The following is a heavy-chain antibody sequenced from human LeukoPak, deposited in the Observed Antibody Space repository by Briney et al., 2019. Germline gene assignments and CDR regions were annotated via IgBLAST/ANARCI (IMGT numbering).Heavy chain of an antibody. CDR2: ISAYNGKT. V-gene: IGHV1-18*01. CDR3: ARDLARDGSGSYYPGDNWFDP. J-gene: IGHJ5*02. Sequence: ASVKVSCKASAYTFSTSGMSWVRQAPGQGLEWMGWISAYNGKTNYAQKLQGRVTMTTDTSTTTAYMELRSLRTDDTAVYYCARDLARDGSGSYYPGDNWFDPWGQGTLVTVSS. CDR1: AYTFSTSG. D-gene: IGHD3-10*01.